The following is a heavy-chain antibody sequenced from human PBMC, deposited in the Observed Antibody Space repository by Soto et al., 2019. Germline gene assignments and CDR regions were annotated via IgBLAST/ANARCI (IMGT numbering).Heavy chain of an antibody. V-gene: IGHV1-69*13. CDR2: IIPIFGTA. J-gene: IGHJ6*02. D-gene: IGHD2-15*01. Sequence: SVKVSCKASGGTFSSYAISWVRQAPGQGLEWMGGIIPIFGTANYAQKFQGRVTITADESTSTAYMELSSLRSEDTAVDYCAREDIVVVVASPYYYGMDVWGQGTTVTVSS. CDR3: AREDIVVVVASPYYYGMDV. CDR1: GGTFSSYA.